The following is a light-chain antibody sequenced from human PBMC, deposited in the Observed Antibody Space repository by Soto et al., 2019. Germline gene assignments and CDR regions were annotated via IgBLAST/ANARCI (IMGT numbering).Light chain of an antibody. J-gene: IGKJ5*01. CDR2: ATS. Sequence: EIVMTQSPATLSVSPGERATLSCRASQSINGNLAWYQRKPGQAPRLLMYATSVRATGIPARFSGSGSGTEYTLTISSLQSEDFATYYCQQLLSYPITFGQGTRLEIK. CDR3: QQLLSYPIT. V-gene: IGKV3-15*01. CDR1: QSINGN.